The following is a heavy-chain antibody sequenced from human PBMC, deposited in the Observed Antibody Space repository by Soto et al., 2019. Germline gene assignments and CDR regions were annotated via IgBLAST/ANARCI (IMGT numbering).Heavy chain of an antibody. V-gene: IGHV1-46*01. CDR3: ARDIVPKLNYYDRSGYYRLYGMDV. CDR2: INPSGGST. CDR1: GYTFTSYY. Sequence: ASVTVSCKASGYTFTSYYRHWVRRAPGQGLEWMGIINPSGGSTSYAQKFQGRVTMTRDTSTSTVYMELSSLRSEDTAVYYCARDIVPKLNYYDRSGYYRLYGMDVWGQGTTVTVSS. J-gene: IGHJ6*02. D-gene: IGHD3-22*01.